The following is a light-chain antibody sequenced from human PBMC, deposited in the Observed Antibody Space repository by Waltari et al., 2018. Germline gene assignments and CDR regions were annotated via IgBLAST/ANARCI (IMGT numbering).Light chain of an antibody. CDR2: DVT. J-gene: IGLJ3*02. Sequence: QSALTQPRSVSGSPGQSVTVSCPGTSSDVVGYNFVSWYQQHPGKAPKLMIYDVTKRPSGVPDRFSGSKSGNTASLTISGLQTEDEADYDCCSYAGSYTWVFGGGTKLTVL. CDR1: SSDVVGYNF. V-gene: IGLV2-11*01. CDR3: CSYAGSYTWV.